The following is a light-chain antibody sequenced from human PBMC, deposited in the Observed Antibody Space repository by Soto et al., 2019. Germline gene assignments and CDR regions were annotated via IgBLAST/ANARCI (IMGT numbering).Light chain of an antibody. CDR2: RTS. J-gene: IGKJ1*01. CDR1: QSISSN. Sequence: EIVMTQSPATLSVSPGERATLSCRASQSISSNLAWYQQKPGQAPRLLMFRTSSRATGFPARFSGSGSGTEFNLTISSLQPEDFATYYCQQSYSTLGTFGQGTKVEIK. V-gene: IGKV3-15*01. CDR3: QQSYSTLGT.